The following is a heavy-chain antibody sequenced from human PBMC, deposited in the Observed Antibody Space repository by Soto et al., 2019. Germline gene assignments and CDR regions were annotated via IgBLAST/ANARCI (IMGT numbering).Heavy chain of an antibody. V-gene: IGHV4-59*08. CDR1: GGSISSYY. D-gene: IGHD5-12*01. CDR2: IYYSGST. CDR3: ARLFTYSGYATGDNYYYYYMDV. J-gene: IGHJ6*03. Sequence: SETLSLTCTVSGGSISSYYWSWIRQPPGKGLEWIGYIYYSGSTNYNPSLKSRVTISVDTSKNQFSLKLSSVTAADTAVYYCARLFTYSGYATGDNYYYYYMDVWGKGTTVTVSS.